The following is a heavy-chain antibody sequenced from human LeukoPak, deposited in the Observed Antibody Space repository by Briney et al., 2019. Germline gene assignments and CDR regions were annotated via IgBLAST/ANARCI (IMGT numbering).Heavy chain of an antibody. J-gene: IGHJ4*02. Sequence: SETLSLTCTVSGGSISSSSYYWGWIRQPPGKGLESIGSIYYSGSTYYNPSLKSRVTISVDTSKNQFSLKLSSVTAADTAVYYCARGGDDGSGGEYYFDYWGQGTLVTVSS. CDR1: GGSISSSSYY. CDR2: IYYSGST. CDR3: ARGGDDGSGGEYYFDY. D-gene: IGHD3-10*01. V-gene: IGHV4-39*01.